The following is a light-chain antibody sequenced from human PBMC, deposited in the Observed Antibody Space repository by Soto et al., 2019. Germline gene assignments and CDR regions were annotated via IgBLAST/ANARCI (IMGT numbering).Light chain of an antibody. V-gene: IGKV3-15*01. CDR1: QSVSSN. Sequence: EIVMTQSPATLSVSPGERATLSCRASQSVSSNLAWYQQKPGQAPRLLIYGASTRATGIPARFSGSGSGTECTLTISSLQPEDFAVYYCQQYNNWPRTFGQGTKVEIK. CDR3: QQYNNWPRT. J-gene: IGKJ1*01. CDR2: GAS.